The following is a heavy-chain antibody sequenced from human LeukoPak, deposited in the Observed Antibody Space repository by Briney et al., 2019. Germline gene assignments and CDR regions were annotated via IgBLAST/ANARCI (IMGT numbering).Heavy chain of an antibody. D-gene: IGHD3-16*01. Sequence: PGGSLRLSCAASGFTFSSYSMNWVRQAPGKGLEWVSSISSSSSYIYYADSVKGRFTISRDNAKNSLYLQMNSLRAEDTAVYYCARDYYDYYIWVVLDYGMDVWGQGTTVTVSS. V-gene: IGHV3-21*01. CDR1: GFTFSSYS. CDR2: ISSSSSYI. CDR3: ARDYYDYYIWVVLDYGMDV. J-gene: IGHJ6*02.